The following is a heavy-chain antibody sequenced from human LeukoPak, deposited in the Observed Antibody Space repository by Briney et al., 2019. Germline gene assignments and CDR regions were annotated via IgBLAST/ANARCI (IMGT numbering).Heavy chain of an antibody. V-gene: IGHV4-34*01. CDR2: INHSGST. CDR3: ARDGDHVWGSYRYAFDI. Sequence: SETLSLTCAVYGGSFSGYYWSWIRQPPGKGLEWIGEINHSGSTNYNPSLKSRVTISVDTSKNQFSLKLSSVTAADTAVYYCARDGDHVWGSYRYAFDIWGQGTMVTVSS. D-gene: IGHD3-16*02. J-gene: IGHJ3*02. CDR1: GGSFSGYY.